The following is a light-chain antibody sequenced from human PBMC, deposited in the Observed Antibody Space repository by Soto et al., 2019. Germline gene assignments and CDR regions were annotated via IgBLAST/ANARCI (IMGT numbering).Light chain of an antibody. J-gene: IGLJ3*02. CDR3: CSYAGSSTSWV. V-gene: IGLV2-23*01. Sequence: QSALTQPASVSGSPGQSITISCTGTISDVGSYDLVSWHQQHPGKAPKLMIYEGSKRPSGVSSRFSGSKSGNTASLTISGLQAEDEADYYCCSYAGSSTSWVFGGGTQLTVL. CDR2: EGS. CDR1: ISDVGSYDL.